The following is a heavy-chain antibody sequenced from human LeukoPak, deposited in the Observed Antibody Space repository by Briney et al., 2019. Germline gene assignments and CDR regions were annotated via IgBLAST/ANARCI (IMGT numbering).Heavy chain of an antibody. J-gene: IGHJ5*02. Sequence: GASVKVSCKASGYTFTSYYMHWVRQAPGQGLEWMGIINPSGGSTSYAQKFQGRVTMTRDMSTSTVYMELSSLRSEDTAVYYCARDRSPPYYYDSSGFPLTGPFDPWGQGTLVTVSS. CDR3: ARDRSPPYYYDSSGFPLTGPFDP. CDR2: INPSGGST. V-gene: IGHV1-46*01. CDR1: GYTFTSYY. D-gene: IGHD3-22*01.